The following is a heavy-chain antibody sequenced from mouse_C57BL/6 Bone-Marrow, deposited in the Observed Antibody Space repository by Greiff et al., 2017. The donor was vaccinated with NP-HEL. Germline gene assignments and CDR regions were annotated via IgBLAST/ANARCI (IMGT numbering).Heavy chain of an antibody. Sequence: VQLQQSGAELVKPGASVKISCKASGFAFSSYWMNWVKQRPGKGLEWLGQIYPGDGDTNYNGQFKGKATLTADKSSSTAYMQLSSLTSEDSAVYVCARDSIYFYSAMDYWGQGTSVTVSS. D-gene: IGHD1-1*01. CDR2: IYPGDGDT. J-gene: IGHJ4*01. V-gene: IGHV1-80*01. CDR1: GFAFSSYW. CDR3: ARDSIYFYSAMDY.